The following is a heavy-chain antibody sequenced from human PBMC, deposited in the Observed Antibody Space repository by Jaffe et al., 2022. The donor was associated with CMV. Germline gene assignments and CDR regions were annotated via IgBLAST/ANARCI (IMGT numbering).Heavy chain of an antibody. CDR2: IYYSGST. CDR3: ARDPVGANGGI. Sequence: QVQLQESGPGLVKPSETLSLTCTVSGGSVSSGSYYWSWIRQPPGKGLEWIGYIYYSGSTNYNPSLKSRVTISVDTSKNQFSLKLSSVTAADTAVYYCARDPVGANGGIWGQGTMVTVSS. CDR1: GGSVSSGSYY. D-gene: IGHD1-26*01. J-gene: IGHJ3*02. V-gene: IGHV4-61*01.